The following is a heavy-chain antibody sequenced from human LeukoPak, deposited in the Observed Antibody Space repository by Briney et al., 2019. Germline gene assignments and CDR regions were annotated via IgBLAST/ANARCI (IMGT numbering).Heavy chain of an antibody. D-gene: IGHD6-6*01. CDR2: ISSSGSTI. V-gene: IGHV3-11*01. J-gene: IGHJ4*02. Sequence: PGGSLRLSCAASGFTFSHYYMSWIRLAPGKGLEWVSYISSSGSTIYYADSVKGRFTISRDNAKNSLYLQMNSLRAEDTAVYYCARGAIAARHFDYWGQGTLVTVSS. CDR3: ARGAIAARHFDY. CDR1: GFTFSHYY.